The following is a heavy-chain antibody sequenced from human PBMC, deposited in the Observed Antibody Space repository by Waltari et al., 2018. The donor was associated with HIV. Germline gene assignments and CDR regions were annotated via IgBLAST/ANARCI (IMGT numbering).Heavy chain of an antibody. V-gene: IGHV4-59*11. D-gene: IGHD3-22*01. J-gene: IGHJ4*02. CDR3: ARVKAYYYDNSGFYFFDY. Sequence: QVHLQESGPGLVKPSETLSLTCSVSGASISDHYWSWIRQTPGKGLEWIGTVHYTGTTKDNPSLMSRVAISVDTSQAQFSLRLNSVTAADTAVYYCARVKAYYYDNSGFYFFDYWGRGSLVTVSS. CDR1: GASISDHY. CDR2: VHYTGTT.